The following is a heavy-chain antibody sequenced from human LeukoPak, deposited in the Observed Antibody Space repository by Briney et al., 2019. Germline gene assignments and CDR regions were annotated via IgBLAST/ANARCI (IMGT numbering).Heavy chain of an antibody. CDR3: ARERPGGATEY. Sequence: GGSLRLSCAASGFTFSSYSMNWVRQAPGKGLEWVSSISSSSSYIYYADSVKGRFTISRDNAKNSLYLQMNSLRAEDTAVNYCARERPGGATEYWGQGTLVTVSS. V-gene: IGHV3-21*01. D-gene: IGHD3-16*01. CDR2: ISSSSSYI. J-gene: IGHJ4*02. CDR1: GFTFSSYS.